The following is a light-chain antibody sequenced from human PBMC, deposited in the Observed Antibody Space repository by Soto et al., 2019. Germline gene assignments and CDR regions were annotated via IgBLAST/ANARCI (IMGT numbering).Light chain of an antibody. Sequence: DIQLTQSPSSLSASVRDRVTITCRASQSIGRYLNWYQQKPGRAPKVLIYATSSLQSGVPSRFSGSGSGTDFTLTISSLQPEDFATYYCQQSYSTPRTFGQGTKVDI. V-gene: IGKV1-39*01. CDR1: QSIGRY. CDR3: QQSYSTPRT. J-gene: IGKJ1*01. CDR2: ATS.